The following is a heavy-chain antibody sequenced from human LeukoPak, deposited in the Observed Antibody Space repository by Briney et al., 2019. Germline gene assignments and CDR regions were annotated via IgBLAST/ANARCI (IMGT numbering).Heavy chain of an antibody. Sequence: PSETLSLTCTVSGGSISSYYWSWIRQPPGKGLEWIGYIYYSGSTNYNPSLKSRVTISVDTSKKQFSPKLSSVTAADTAVYYCATYSTGFDIWGQGTVVTVST. J-gene: IGHJ3*02. V-gene: IGHV4-59*12. D-gene: IGHD6-19*01. CDR1: GGSISSYY. CDR2: IYYSGST. CDR3: ATYSTGFDI.